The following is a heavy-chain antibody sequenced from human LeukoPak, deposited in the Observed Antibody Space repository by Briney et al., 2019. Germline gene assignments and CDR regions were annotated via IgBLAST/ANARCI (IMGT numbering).Heavy chain of an antibody. CDR2: ISNSGSTI. D-gene: IGHD2-15*01. Sequence: GGSLRLSCAASGFTFSDYYMSWNRQAPGKGLEWVSFISNSGSTIYYADSVKGRFTISRDNAKNSLYLQMNSLRAEDTAVYYCARARWVAATKYYFDYWGQGTLVTVSS. V-gene: IGHV3-11*01. J-gene: IGHJ4*02. CDR1: GFTFSDYY. CDR3: ARARWVAATKYYFDY.